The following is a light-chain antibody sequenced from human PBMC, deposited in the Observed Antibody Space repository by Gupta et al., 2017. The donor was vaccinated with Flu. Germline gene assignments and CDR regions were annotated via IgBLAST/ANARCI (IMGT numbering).Light chain of an antibody. V-gene: IGLV2-14*03. Sequence: QSALTQPASVSGSPGQLITISCTGTSSDVGGYNYVSWYQQHPGKAPKLLIYDVTNRPSGVSDRFSGSRSANTASLTISGLQAEDEADYYCSSYSSSRSWLFGGGTKLTVL. J-gene: IGLJ3*02. CDR2: DVT. CDR3: SSYSSSRSWL. CDR1: SSDVGGYNY.